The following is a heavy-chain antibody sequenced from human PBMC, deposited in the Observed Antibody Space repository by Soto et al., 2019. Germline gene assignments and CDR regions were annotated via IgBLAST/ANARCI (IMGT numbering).Heavy chain of an antibody. V-gene: IGHV4-31*11. D-gene: IGHD6-6*01. CDR1: GGSIISASYS. J-gene: IGHJ5*02. CDR3: AREDAARIERWFDA. CDR2: IYSSGCT. Sequence: SETLSLTCAVSGGSIISASYSWNWIRQSPGRGLEWIGHIYSSGCTYYNPSLKSRVSISVDTSNNQFSLKLTSVTAADTAVYFCAREDAARIERWFDAWGQGILVTV.